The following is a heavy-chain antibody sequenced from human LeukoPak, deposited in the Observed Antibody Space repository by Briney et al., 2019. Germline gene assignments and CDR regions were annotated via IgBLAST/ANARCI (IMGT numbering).Heavy chain of an antibody. CDR1: GGSISGYH. D-gene: IGHD6-13*01. J-gene: IGHJ4*02. Sequence: PSETLSLTCTLSGGSISGYHWTWIWQPPGKGLEWIGYIYYSGSTIYNPSLKSRVTISVDTSKNQFSLKLSSVTAADTAVYYCARHGKAAAGTGYFDYWGQGTLVTVSS. V-gene: IGHV4-59*08. CDR3: ARHGKAAAGTGYFDY. CDR2: IYYSGST.